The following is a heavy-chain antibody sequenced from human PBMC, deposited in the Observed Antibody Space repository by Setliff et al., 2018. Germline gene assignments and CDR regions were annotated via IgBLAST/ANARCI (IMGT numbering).Heavy chain of an antibody. V-gene: IGHV4-59*01. CDR2: VDHSGST. Sequence: SETLSLTCTVSGRFTSSFYWSWIRHAPGKGLEGIGDVDHSGSTNFSPSLKSRGTISVDTSKTQVSLTLTSVTAADPAVYYCARDYQGGWFDPWGPGTLVTVSS. CDR1: GRFTSSFY. D-gene: IGHD3-16*01. J-gene: IGHJ5*02. CDR3: ARDYQGGWFDP.